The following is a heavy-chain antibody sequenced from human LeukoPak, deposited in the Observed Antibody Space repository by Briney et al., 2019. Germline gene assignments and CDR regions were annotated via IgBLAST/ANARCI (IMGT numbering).Heavy chain of an antibody. CDR1: GFTFSTYS. CDR2: ITSSSTYI. D-gene: IGHD2-21*01. J-gene: IGHJ6*02. V-gene: IGHV3-21*01. Sequence: GGSLRLSCAASGFTFSTYSMNWVRQAPGKGLEWVSSITSSSTYICYADSVKGRFTISRDNAENSLFLQMNSLRVEDTAVYYCARDPPGDYGMDVWGQGTTVTVSS. CDR3: ARDPPGDYGMDV.